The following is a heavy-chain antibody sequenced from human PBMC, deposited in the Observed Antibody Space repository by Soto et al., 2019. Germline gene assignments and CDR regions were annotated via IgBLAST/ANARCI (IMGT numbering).Heavy chain of an antibody. CDR3: ARGLYGAYGQDF. CDR1: GFTFSNYW. V-gene: IGHV3-74*01. Sequence: EVQLVESGENLVQPGGSLRLSCAASGFTFSNYWIHWVRQAPGKGLVWVSRIKGDEITTNYADSVEGRFTISRDNAKKTVFLQMHSLRAEDTALYYCARGLYGAYGQDFWGQGILVTVSS. CDR2: IKGDEITT. J-gene: IGHJ4*02. D-gene: IGHD4-17*01.